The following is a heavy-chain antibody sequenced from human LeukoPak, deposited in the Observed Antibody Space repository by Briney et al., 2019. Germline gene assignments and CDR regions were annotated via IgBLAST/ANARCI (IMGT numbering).Heavy chain of an antibody. CDR3: ASLHDFWSGYLRTYYYLGV. D-gene: IGHD3-3*01. V-gene: IGHV4-34*01. CDR1: GGSFSCYF. J-gene: IGHJ6*03. Sequence: SETLSLTCAVHGGSFSCYFWSWIRQPPGKGLELNGEINHSGSTNYNPSLKSRVTISVDTSKNQFSLKMSSVTAADTVVYYCASLHDFWSGYLRTYYYLGVWGKGTTVTVSS. CDR2: INHSGST.